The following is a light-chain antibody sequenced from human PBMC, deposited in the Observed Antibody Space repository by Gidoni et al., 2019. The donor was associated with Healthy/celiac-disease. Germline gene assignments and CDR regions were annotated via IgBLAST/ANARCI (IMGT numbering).Light chain of an antibody. CDR3: QQRSNWPLT. J-gene: IGKJ4*01. V-gene: IGKV3-11*01. Sequence: ERVFTQSPATLSLSPGERATLACRASQSVSSYLAWYQQKPGQAPRLLIYDAANRATGIPARFSGSGSGTDFTLTISSLEPEDCAVYYCQQRSNWPLTFGGGTKVEIK. CDR1: QSVSSY. CDR2: DAA.